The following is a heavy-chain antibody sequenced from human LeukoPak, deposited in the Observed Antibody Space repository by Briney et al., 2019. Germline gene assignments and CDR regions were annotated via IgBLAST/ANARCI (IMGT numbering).Heavy chain of an antibody. J-gene: IGHJ4*02. V-gene: IGHV3-30-3*01. CDR3: ARAFRPKIIMYSSGCFDY. CDR1: GFTFNRYA. Sequence: PGGSLRLSCAASGFTFNRYAIHWVRQAPGKGLEWVTVISSDRNDQHYADSVKGRFTISRDNSKNTVFLQMNSLRIEDTAVYYCARAFRPKIIMYSSGCFDYWGQGTLVTVSS. D-gene: IGHD6-19*01. CDR2: ISSDRNDQ.